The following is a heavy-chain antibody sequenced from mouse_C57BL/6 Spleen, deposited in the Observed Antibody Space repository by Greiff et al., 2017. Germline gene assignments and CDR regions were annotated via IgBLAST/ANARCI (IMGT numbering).Heavy chain of an antibody. J-gene: IGHJ4*01. D-gene: IGHD1-1*01. V-gene: IGHV1-39*01. CDR3: ARSITTVVAPWAAMDY. CDR1: GYSFTDYN. CDR2: INPNYGTT. Sequence: VQLQQSGPELVKPGASVKISCKASGYSFTDYNMNWVKQSNGKSLEWIGVINPNYGTTSYNQQFKGKATLTVDPSSSTAYMQLNSLTSEDSAVYYCARSITTVVAPWAAMDYWGQGTSVTVSS.